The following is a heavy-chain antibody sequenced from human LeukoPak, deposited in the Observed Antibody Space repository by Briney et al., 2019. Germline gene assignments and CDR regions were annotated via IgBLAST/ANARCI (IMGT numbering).Heavy chain of an antibody. D-gene: IGHD3-3*01. CDR2: INHSGST. J-gene: IGHJ4*02. Sequence: SETLSLTCAVYGGSFSGYYWSWIRQPPGKGLEWIGEINHSGSTNYNPSLKSRVTISVDTSKNQFSLKLSSVTAADTAVYYCARVTAPDFWSGYQGDYFDYWGQGTLVTVSS. CDR1: GGSFSGYY. CDR3: ARVTAPDFWSGYQGDYFDY. V-gene: IGHV4-34*01.